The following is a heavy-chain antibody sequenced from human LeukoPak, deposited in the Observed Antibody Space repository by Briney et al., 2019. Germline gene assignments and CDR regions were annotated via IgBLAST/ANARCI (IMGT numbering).Heavy chain of an antibody. CDR3: ARGQVVGAGAKNAFDI. V-gene: IGHV4-59*11. D-gene: IGHD4/OR15-4a*01. CDR2: IYYSGST. CDR1: GGSISSHY. J-gene: IGHJ3*02. Sequence: SETLSLTCTISGGSISSHYWSWIRQPPGKGLEWIAYIYYSGSTNYNPSLKSRVTISVDTSKNQFSLKSSSVTAADTAVYYCARGQVVGAGAKNAFDIWGQGTMVAVSS.